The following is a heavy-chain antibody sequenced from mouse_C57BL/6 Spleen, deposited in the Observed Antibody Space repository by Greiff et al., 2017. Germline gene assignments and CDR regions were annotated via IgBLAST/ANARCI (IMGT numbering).Heavy chain of an antibody. CDR1: GYTFTDYE. CDR3: LTAGFAY. J-gene: IGHJ3*01. Sequence: QVQLQQSGAELVRPGASVTLSCKASGYTFTDYEMHWVKQTPVHGLEWIGAIDPETGGTAYNQKFKGKAILTAAKSSSTAYMELRSLTSEDSAVYYCLTAGFAYWGQGTLVTVSA. V-gene: IGHV1-15*01. D-gene: IGHD3-1*01. CDR2: IDPETGGT.